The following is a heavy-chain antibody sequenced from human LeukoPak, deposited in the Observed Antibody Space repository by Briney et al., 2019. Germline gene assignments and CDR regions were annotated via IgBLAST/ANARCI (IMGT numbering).Heavy chain of an antibody. Sequence: SGGSLRLSCAASGFTFSSYAMSWVRQAPGKGLEWVSAISGSGGSTYYADSVKGRFTISRDNSENTLYLQMNSLRAEDTAVYYCAKAHERYSSSWYVETFDYWGQGTLVTVSS. V-gene: IGHV3-23*01. CDR3: AKAHERYSSSWYVETFDY. D-gene: IGHD6-13*01. J-gene: IGHJ4*02. CDR1: GFTFSSYA. CDR2: ISGSGGST.